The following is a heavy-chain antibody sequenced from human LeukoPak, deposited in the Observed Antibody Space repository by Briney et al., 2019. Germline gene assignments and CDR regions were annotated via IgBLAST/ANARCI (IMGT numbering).Heavy chain of an antibody. CDR2: IIPIFGTA. CDR1: GGTFSSYA. Sequence: ASVKVSCKASGGTFSSYAISWVRQAPGQGLEWMGGIIPIFGTANYAQKFQGRVTITADESTSTAYMELSSLRSEDTAVYYCARGEYQLLLLDYYYYYYMDVWGKGTTVTVSS. J-gene: IGHJ6*03. CDR3: ARGEYQLLLLDYYYYYYMDV. D-gene: IGHD2-2*01. V-gene: IGHV1-69*01.